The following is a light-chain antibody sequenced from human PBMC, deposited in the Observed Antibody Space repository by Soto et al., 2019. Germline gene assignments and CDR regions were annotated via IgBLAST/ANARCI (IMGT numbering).Light chain of an antibody. J-gene: IGKJ1*01. CDR3: QQYYSTLWT. CDR2: WAS. V-gene: IGKV4-1*01. CDR1: QSVLYSSNNKNC. Sequence: DIVMTQSPDSLAVSLGERATINCKSSQSVLYSSNNKNCLAWYQQKPGQPPKLLIYWASTRESGVPDRFSGSGSGTDFTLTISSLQAEDVAVYYCQQYYSTLWTFGQGTKVEI.